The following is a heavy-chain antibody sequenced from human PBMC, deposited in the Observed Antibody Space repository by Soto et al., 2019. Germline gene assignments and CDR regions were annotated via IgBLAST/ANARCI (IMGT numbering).Heavy chain of an antibody. J-gene: IGHJ5*02. CDR3: AKAPITMVRGVKNWFDP. V-gene: IGHV3-53*01. CDR1: GFTVSSNY. Sequence: GGSLRLSCAASGFTVSSNYMSWVRQAPGKGLEWVSVIYSGGSTYYADSVKGRFTMSRDNSKNTLYLQMNSLRAEDTAVYYCAKAPITMVRGVKNWFDPGGQGTLVTVSS. CDR2: IYSGGST. D-gene: IGHD3-10*01.